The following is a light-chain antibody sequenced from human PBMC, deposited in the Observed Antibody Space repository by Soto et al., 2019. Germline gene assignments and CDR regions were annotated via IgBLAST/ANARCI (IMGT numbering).Light chain of an antibody. J-gene: IGKJ1*01. V-gene: IGKV1-39*01. CDR1: QTITNY. Sequence: DIQMTQSPSSLSASVGDRVTITCRASQTITNYLNWYQQKPGKAPKLLIYAASTLLSGVPARFSGGGSGTEFTLIIDSLQPEDFATYYCQQSYSSPWTFGQGTKVEIK. CDR3: QQSYSSPWT. CDR2: AAS.